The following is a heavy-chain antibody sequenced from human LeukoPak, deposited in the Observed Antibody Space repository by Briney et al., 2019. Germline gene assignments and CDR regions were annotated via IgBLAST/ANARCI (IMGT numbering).Heavy chain of an antibody. Sequence: PSETLSLTCTVSGGSISSYYWSWIRQPAGKGLEWIGRIYTSGSTNYNPSLKSRVTMSVDTSKNQFSLKLSSVTAADTAVYYCARELRYFDWSHFDYWGQGTLVTVSS. CDR2: IYTSGST. J-gene: IGHJ4*02. D-gene: IGHD3-9*01. CDR1: GGSISSYY. CDR3: ARELRYFDWSHFDY. V-gene: IGHV4-4*07.